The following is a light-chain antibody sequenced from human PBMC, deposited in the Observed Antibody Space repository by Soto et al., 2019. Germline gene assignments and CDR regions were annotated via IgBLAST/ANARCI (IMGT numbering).Light chain of an antibody. CDR1: QTVTSY. CDR2: AAS. Sequence: RRTQAPSSLSAAVGDSLSLTCRASQTVTSYLTWYQQRPGQAPKLLIYAASTLPDGIPSRFSGSGSGTEFTLTIISLRPEDFATYYCQQSYRYPKAFGRGTKVEIK. J-gene: IGKJ4*02. V-gene: IGKV1-39*01. CDR3: QQSYRYPKA.